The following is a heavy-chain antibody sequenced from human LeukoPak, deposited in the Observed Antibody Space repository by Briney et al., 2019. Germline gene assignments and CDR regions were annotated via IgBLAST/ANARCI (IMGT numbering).Heavy chain of an antibody. Sequence: SETLSLTCAVYGGSFSGYYWSWIRQPPGKGLEWIGEINYSGSTNYNPSLKSRVTISVDTSKNQFSLKLSSVTAADTAVYYCARGPHGPDAFDIWGQGTMVTVSS. CDR3: ARGPHGPDAFDI. CDR2: INYSGST. CDR1: GGSFSGYY. V-gene: IGHV4-34*01. J-gene: IGHJ3*02.